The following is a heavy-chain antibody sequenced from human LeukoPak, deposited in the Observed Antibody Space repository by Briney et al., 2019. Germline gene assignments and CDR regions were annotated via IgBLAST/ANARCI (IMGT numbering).Heavy chain of an antibody. CDR1: GFTLSTYA. Sequence: GGSLRLSCAASGFTLSTYAMSWVRQTPGKGLEWVAATSSSDAGTYHADSVRGRFTISRDNAKNTLNLQMNSLRAEDTAVYYCARDLGQYYDTSDNWFDPWGQGTLVTVSS. D-gene: IGHD3-22*01. J-gene: IGHJ5*02. V-gene: IGHV3-23*01. CDR2: TSSSDAGT. CDR3: ARDLGQYYDTSDNWFDP.